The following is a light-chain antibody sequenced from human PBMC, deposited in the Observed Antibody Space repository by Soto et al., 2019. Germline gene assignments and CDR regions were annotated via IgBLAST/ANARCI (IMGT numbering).Light chain of an antibody. CDR2: LGS. V-gene: IGKV2-28*01. CDR3: MQALQAPLT. J-gene: IGKJ4*01. Sequence: EIVMTQSPLSLPVTPGEPASISCRSSQSLLHSNGNTYLNWYLQKPGQSPQVLIYLGSNRASGVPDRFSSSGSGTDFTLKFGRLEGEDVGVYYCMQALQAPLTFGGGTKVEIK. CDR1: QSLLHSNGNTY.